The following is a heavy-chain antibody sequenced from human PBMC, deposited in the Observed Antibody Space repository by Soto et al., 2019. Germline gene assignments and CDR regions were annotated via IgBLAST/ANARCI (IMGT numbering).Heavy chain of an antibody. Sequence: QLQLQESGPGLVKPSWTLSLTCGVSVGSLSTPVWWSWVRLPPGKGLEWIGEVFHSGSANYNPSLQSRVTISLDKSTNQFSLRLSSVTAADTAVYYCARKAWTRLDYWGQGALVTVSS. D-gene: IGHD1-1*01. CDR3: ARKAWTRLDY. J-gene: IGHJ4*02. CDR2: VFHSGSA. V-gene: IGHV4-4*02. CDR1: VGSLSTPVW.